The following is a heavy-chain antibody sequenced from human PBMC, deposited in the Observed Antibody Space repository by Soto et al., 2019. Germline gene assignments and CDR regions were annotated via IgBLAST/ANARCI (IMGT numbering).Heavy chain of an antibody. CDR2: VFYSGST. Sequence: SETLSLTCSVSGDSISGTNYYWGWIRQPPGKGLEWVGTVFYSGSTYYSPSLKGRVTISLDKPRNLFSLSVTSVTAADTAVYYCVRHWNVPALPFYYYGMDVWGQGTTVTVSS. D-gene: IGHD2-2*01. J-gene: IGHJ6*02. CDR3: VRHWNVPALPFYYYGMDV. V-gene: IGHV4-39*01. CDR1: GDSISGTNYY.